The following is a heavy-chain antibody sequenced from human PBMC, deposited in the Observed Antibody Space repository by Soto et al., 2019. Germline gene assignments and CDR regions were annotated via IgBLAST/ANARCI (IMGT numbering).Heavy chain of an antibody. CDR2: ISAYNGNT. V-gene: IGHV1-18*01. CDR1: GYTFTSYG. Sequence: ASVKFSCKASGYTFTSYGISWVRQAPGQGLEWMGWISAYNGNTNYAQKLQGRVTMTTDTSTSTAYMELRSLRSDDTAVYYCASIGTDIVVVPAAMLEAFYICGLGTIVTVSS. D-gene: IGHD2-2*01. CDR3: ASIGTDIVVVPAAMLEAFYI. J-gene: IGHJ3*02.